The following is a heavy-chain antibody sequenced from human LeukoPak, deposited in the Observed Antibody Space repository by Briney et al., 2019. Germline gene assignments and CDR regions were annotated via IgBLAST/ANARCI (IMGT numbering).Heavy chain of an antibody. D-gene: IGHD2-15*01. Sequence: PGRSLRLSCAASGFTFSSYVMHWVRQAPGKGLEWVAVISYDGSNKYYADSVKGRFTISRDNSKNTLYLQMNSLRAEDTAVYYCARDPYCSGGSCTAGFDYWGQGTLVTVSS. V-gene: IGHV3-30*04. CDR3: ARDPYCSGGSCTAGFDY. CDR1: GFTFSSYV. J-gene: IGHJ4*02. CDR2: ISYDGSNK.